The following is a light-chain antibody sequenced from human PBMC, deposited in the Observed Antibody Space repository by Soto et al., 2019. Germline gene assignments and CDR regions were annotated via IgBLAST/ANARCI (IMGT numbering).Light chain of an antibody. Sequence: QSVLTQPPSASGSPGHSVTISCTGTSSDVSNYKYVSWYQQHPGKAPKLLIYEVSKIPSGVADRFSCSDSGKTASLTLSGLQAEDEAAYSCSPLWVFGTGPTVTV. J-gene: IGLJ1*01. CDR2: EVS. CDR3: SPLWV. V-gene: IGLV2-8*01. CDR1: SSDVSNYKY.